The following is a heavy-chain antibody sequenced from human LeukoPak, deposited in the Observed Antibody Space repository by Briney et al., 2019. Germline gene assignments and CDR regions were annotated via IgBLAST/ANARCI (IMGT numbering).Heavy chain of an antibody. J-gene: IGHJ6*02. CDR3: GGPNPLLERPSAMDV. CDR1: RFTFSDYY. Sequence: PGGSLRLSCAASRFTFSDYYMSWIRQAPGKGLEWVSSISGSGSIIYYTDSVKGRFTISRDIAKNSLYLQMNSLRAEDTAVYYCGGPNPLLERPSAMDVWGQGTTVTVSS. D-gene: IGHD6-25*01. V-gene: IGHV3-11*01. CDR2: ISGSGSII.